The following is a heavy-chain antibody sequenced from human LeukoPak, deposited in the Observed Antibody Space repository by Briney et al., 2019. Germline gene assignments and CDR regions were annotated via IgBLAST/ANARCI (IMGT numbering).Heavy chain of an antibody. Sequence: GASVKVSCKASGYTFTSYAINWVRQAPGQGLGWMGWIYTNTGNPTYAQGFTGRFVFSLDTSVSTAYLQISSLKAEDTAVYYCAREGGSWGQGTLVTVSS. CDR1: GYTFTSYA. CDR3: AREGGS. V-gene: IGHV7-4-1*02. J-gene: IGHJ5*02. D-gene: IGHD3-16*01. CDR2: IYTNTGNP.